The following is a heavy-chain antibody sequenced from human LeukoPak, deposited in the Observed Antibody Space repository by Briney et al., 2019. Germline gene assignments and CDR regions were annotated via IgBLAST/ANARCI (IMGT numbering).Heavy chain of an antibody. Sequence: GESLKISCKGSGCSFTSYWSGWVRQMPGKGLEWMGIIYPGDSDTRYSPSFQGQDTISADKSISTAYLRWRSVKASDTAMYYSARLRGGYFYCQQWGQGTLVSVSS. D-gene: IGHD2-21*02. CDR3: ARLRGGYFYCQQ. CDR2: IYPGDSDT. J-gene: IGHJ1*01. CDR1: GCSFTSYW. V-gene: IGHV5-51*01.